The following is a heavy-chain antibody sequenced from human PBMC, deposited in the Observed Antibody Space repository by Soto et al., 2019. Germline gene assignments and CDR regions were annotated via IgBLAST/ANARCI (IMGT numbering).Heavy chain of an antibody. CDR2: INAGNGNR. D-gene: IGHD2-15*01. Sequence: ASVKVSCKASGYTCTSYAMHWVRQAPGQRLEWMGWINAGNGNRKYSQKFQGRVTITRDTSASTAYMELSSLRSEDTAVYYCAIGEVVLAPTCFHPCRQRTLLPVSA. V-gene: IGHV1-3*01. J-gene: IGHJ5*02. CDR1: GYTCTSYA. CDR3: AIGEVVLAPTCFHP.